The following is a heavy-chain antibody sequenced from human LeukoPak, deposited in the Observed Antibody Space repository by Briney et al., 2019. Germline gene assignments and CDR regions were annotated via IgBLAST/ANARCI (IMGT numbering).Heavy chain of an antibody. CDR3: ARDPSFSRGFNFVLSS. J-gene: IGHJ5*02. CDR2: ISHDGRTK. V-gene: IGHV3-30*04. D-gene: IGHD5-12*01. Sequence: SGGSLRLSCAASGFTFDTYSFHWVRQAPGKGLEWVALISHDGRTKVYADAVKGRFTISRDDSKNTLSLQMSSLRPEDTSTYYCARDPSFSRGFNFVLSSWGQGTLVSVSS. CDR1: GFTFDTYS.